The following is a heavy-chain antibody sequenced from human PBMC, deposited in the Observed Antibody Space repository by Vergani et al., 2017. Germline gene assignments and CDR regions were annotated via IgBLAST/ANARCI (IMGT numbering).Heavy chain of an antibody. V-gene: IGHV3-30*02. Sequence: QVQLVESGGGVVQRGGSLRLSCATSGFTLSNYDMQWIRQGPGKGLEFVAVIQFDGSNQRYADSVKGRFTLSRDFAKNTLYLQMNSLRTDDTATYYCAKHFRGWGVDYWGQGTQVTVSS. CDR1: GFTLSNYD. CDR2: IQFDGSNQ. CDR3: AKHFRGWGVDY. J-gene: IGHJ4*02. D-gene: IGHD3-16*01.